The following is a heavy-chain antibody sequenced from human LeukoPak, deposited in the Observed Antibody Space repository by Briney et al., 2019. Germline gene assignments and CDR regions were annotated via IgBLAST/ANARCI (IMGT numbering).Heavy chain of an antibody. V-gene: IGHV1-18*01. J-gene: IGHJ4*02. D-gene: IGHD4-17*01. CDR2: ISAYNGNT. Sequence: ASVKVSCKASGYTFTSYGISWVRPAPGQGLEWMGWISAYNGNTNYAQKLQGRVTMTTDTSTSTAYMELRSLRSDDTAVYYCARDLGRYGDYEYYFDYWGQGTLVTVSS. CDR3: ARDLGRYGDYEYYFDY. CDR1: GYTFTSYG.